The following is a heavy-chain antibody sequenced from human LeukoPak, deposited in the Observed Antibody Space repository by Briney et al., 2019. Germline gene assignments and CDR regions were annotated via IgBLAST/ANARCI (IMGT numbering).Heavy chain of an antibody. V-gene: IGHV3-33*01. CDR1: GFTFSSYG. CDR3: ARDLAAAATWFDP. CDR2: IWYDASNR. Sequence: TGGSLRLSCAASGFTFSSYGMHWVRQAPGKGLEWVAVIWYDASNRYYADSVKGRFTISRDNSKNTLYLQMNSPRAEDTAVYFCARDLAAAATWFDPWGQGTLVTVSS. D-gene: IGHD6-13*01. J-gene: IGHJ5*02.